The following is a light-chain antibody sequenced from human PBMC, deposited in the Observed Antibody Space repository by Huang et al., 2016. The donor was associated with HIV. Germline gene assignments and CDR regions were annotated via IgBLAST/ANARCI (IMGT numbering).Light chain of an antibody. V-gene: IGKV1-9*01. Sequence: IQLTQFPSSLSASVGDRVTITCRASQGISSYLAWYHQKPGKAPKLLIYAASTLESGVPARFSGSGSGTDFTLTISSLQPEDFATYHCQQLNSYPPTFGQGTKVEIK. CDR3: QQLNSYPPT. J-gene: IGKJ1*01. CDR1: QGISSY. CDR2: AAS.